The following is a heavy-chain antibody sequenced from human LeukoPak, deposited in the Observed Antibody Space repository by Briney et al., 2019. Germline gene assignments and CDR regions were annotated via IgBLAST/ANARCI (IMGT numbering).Heavy chain of an antibody. CDR3: ARASGCSGYESFPFDY. D-gene: IGHD5-12*01. CDR2: INPNSGGT. V-gene: IGHV1-2*04. Sequence: ASVKVSCKASGYTFTGYYMHWVRQAPGQGLEWMGWINPNSGGTNYAQKFQGWVTMTRDTSISTAYMELSRLRSDDTAVYYCARASGCSGYESFPFDYWGQGTLVTVSS. CDR1: GYTFTGYY. J-gene: IGHJ4*02.